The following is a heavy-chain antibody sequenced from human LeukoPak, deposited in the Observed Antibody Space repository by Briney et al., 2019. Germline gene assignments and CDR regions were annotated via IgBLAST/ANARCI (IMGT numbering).Heavy chain of an antibody. CDR2: ISTSSLYI. Sequence: GGSLRLSCAASGFTFSSYAMTWVRQAPGKGLEWVSSISTSSLYIYYADSLKGRFTVSRDNARNSLYLQMSSLRADDTAVYYCARGTLNIPGEHGAFDYWGQGTLVTVSS. J-gene: IGHJ4*02. D-gene: IGHD1-14*01. V-gene: IGHV3-21*01. CDR3: ARGTLNIPGEHGAFDY. CDR1: GFTFSSYA.